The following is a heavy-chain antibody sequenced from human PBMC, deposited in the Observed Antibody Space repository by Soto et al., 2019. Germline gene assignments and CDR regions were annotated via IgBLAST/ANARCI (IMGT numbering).Heavy chain of an antibody. CDR3: AKEGGYGDYLGKYDAFDI. D-gene: IGHD4-17*01. CDR2: ISGSGGST. CDR1: GFTFSSYA. V-gene: IGHV3-23*01. Sequence: HPGGSLRLSCAASGFTFSSYAMSWVRQAPGKGLEWVSAISGSGGSTYYADSVKGRFTISRDNSKNTLYLQMNSLRAEDTAVYYCAKEGGYGDYLGKYDAFDIWGQGTMVTVSS. J-gene: IGHJ3*02.